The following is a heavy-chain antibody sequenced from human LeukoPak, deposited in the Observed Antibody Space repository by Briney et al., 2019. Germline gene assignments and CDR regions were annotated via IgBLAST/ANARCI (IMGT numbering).Heavy chain of an antibody. D-gene: IGHD5-18*01. CDR3: AKLLTGGYSYGQNDC. CDR1: GFTFSSYG. J-gene: IGHJ4*02. V-gene: IGHV3-30*02. Sequence: GGSLRLSCAASGFTFSSYGMHWVRQAPGKGLEWVAFIRYDGSNEYYADSVKGRFTISRDNSKNTLYLQMNSLRAEDTAVYYCAKLLTGGYSYGQNDCWGQGTLVTVSS. CDR2: IRYDGSNE.